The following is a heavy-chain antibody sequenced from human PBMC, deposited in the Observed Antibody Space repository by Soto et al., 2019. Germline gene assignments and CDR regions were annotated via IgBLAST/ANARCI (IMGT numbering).Heavy chain of an antibody. D-gene: IGHD3-10*01. J-gene: IGHJ4*02. V-gene: IGHV1-18*01. CDR1: GYTFSSYG. Sequence: GASVKVSCKASGYTFSSYGISWVRQAPGQGLESMGWISAYNGNTNYAQKLQGRVTMTTDTSTSTAYMELRSLRSDDTAVYYCARDGAGYYGSGSYSQKYFDYWGQGTLVTVSS. CDR3: ARDGAGYYGSGSYSQKYFDY. CDR2: ISAYNGNT.